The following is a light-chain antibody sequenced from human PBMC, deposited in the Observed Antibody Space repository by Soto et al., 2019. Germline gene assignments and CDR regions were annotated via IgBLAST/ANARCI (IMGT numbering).Light chain of an antibody. CDR3: QQSYPTPFT. CDR1: QSIRSY. J-gene: IGKJ3*01. Sequence: DIQMTQSPSSLSASVGDRVTITCRASQSIRSYLNWYQQKPAKAPELLIYEATSLQSGVPSRFSGSGSGTDFTLTISSLQPEDFSTYYCQQSYPTPFTFGPGTKVDIK. V-gene: IGKV1-39*01. CDR2: EAT.